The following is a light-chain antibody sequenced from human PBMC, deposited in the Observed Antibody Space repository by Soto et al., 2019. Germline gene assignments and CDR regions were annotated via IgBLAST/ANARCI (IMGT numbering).Light chain of an antibody. J-gene: IGKJ5*01. CDR2: RAS. V-gene: IGKV3-15*01. CDR3: QQYNEWPIT. CDR1: QSVGSL. Sequence: EIVLTQSPATLSVSPGERATLSCRASQSVGSLLAWYQHKPGQAPRLLIYRASSRATGISGSFSGSGSGTEFTLTITSLQSEDFAVYYCQQYNEWPITFGQGTRLEIK.